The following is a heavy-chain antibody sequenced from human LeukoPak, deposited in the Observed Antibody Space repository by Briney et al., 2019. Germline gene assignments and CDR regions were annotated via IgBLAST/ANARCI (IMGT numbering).Heavy chain of an antibody. V-gene: IGHV4-61*02. CDR2: IYTSGST. CDR1: GGSISSGSYY. CDR3: AREFPDCGGDCYMFDY. D-gene: IGHD2-21*01. J-gene: IGHJ4*02. Sequence: PSETLSLTCTVSGGSISSGSYYWSWIRQPAGKGLEWIGRIYTSGSTNYNPSLKSRVTISVDTSKNQFSLKLSSVTAADTAVYYCAREFPDCGGDCYMFDYWGQGTLVTVSS.